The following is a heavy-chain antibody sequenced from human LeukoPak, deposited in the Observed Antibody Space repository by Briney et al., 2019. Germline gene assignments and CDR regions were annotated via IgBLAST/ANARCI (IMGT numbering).Heavy chain of an antibody. CDR1: GFTFSSCH. CDR2: ISSNSGTT. V-gene: IGHV3-48*02. J-gene: IGHJ3*02. Sequence: PGGSLRLSCAASGFTFSSCHMNWVRQAPGKGLEWVSYISSNSGTTYYADSVKGRFTISRDNAKNSLFLQMNSLRDEDTAVYYCFTYYYDSGYAFDIWAKGQRSPSLQ. CDR3: FTYYYDSGYAFDI. D-gene: IGHD3-22*01.